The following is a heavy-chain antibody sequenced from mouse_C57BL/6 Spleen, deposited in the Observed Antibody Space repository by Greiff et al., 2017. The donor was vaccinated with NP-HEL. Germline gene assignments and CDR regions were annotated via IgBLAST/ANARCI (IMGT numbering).Heavy chain of an antibody. V-gene: IGHV1-50*01. Sequence: QVQLQQPGAELVKPGASVKLSCKASGYTFTSYWMQWVKQRPGQGLEWIGEIDPSDSYTNYNQKFKGKATLTVDKSSSTADMQISRLTSEDSAGYYCVRPVITTVVATDWYFDVWGTGTTVTVAS. CDR3: VRPVITTVVATDWYFDV. CDR1: GYTFTSYW. CDR2: IDPSDSYT. D-gene: IGHD1-1*01. J-gene: IGHJ1*03.